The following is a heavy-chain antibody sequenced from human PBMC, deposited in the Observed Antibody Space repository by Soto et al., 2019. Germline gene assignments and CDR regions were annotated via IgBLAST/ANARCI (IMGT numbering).Heavy chain of an antibody. CDR1: GGTFSSYG. V-gene: IGHV1-69*01. D-gene: IGHD2-2*01. CDR3: ARVLSSTSGRWFDP. Sequence: QVQLVQSGAEVKKPGSSVKVSCKASGGTFSSYGISWVRQSPGQGREWMGGIIPIFGTANYAQKFQGRVTITADQSTSTAYMELSSLRSEHTAVYYCARVLSSTSGRWFDPWGQGTLVTVSS. CDR2: IIPIFGTA. J-gene: IGHJ5*02.